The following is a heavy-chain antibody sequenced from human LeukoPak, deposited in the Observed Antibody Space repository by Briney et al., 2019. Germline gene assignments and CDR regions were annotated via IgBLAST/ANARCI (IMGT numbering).Heavy chain of an antibody. CDR1: GGSVTSGAYA. CDR2: IYRSGST. V-gene: IGHV4-30-2*01. Sequence: SETLSLTCAVSGGSVTSGAYAWSWIRQPPGKGLEWIGYIYRSGSTSYKPSLKSRLSITIDKSKNQFSLDLRSVTAADTAFYYCARGGGFYGSGTTHFDYWGQGTLATVSS. J-gene: IGHJ4*02. CDR3: ARGGGFYGSGTTHFDY. D-gene: IGHD3-10*01.